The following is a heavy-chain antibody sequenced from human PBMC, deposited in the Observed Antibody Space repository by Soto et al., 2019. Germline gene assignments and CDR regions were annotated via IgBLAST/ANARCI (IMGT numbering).Heavy chain of an antibody. CDR3: AREYGSGSYYHYYGMDV. D-gene: IGHD3-10*01. J-gene: IGHJ6*02. Sequence: ASVKVSCKASGYTFTGYYMHWVRQAPGQGLEWMGWINPNSGGTNYAQKFQGRVTMTGDTSISTAYMELSRLRSDDTAVYYCAREYGSGSYYHYYGMDVWGQGTTVTVS. V-gene: IGHV1-2*02. CDR1: GYTFTGYY. CDR2: INPNSGGT.